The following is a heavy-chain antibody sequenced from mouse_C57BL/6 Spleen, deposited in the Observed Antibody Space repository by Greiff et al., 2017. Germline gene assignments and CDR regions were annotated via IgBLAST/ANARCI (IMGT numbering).Heavy chain of an antibody. J-gene: IGHJ2*01. CDR2: INPSNGGT. Sequence: VQLQQPGTELVKPGASVKLSCKASGYTFTSYWMHWVQQRPGQGLEWIGNINPSNGGTTYNEQFKSKATLTVDKSYSTAYMQLSSLTSEDSAVYYCARDGHYNGLDYWGQGTTLTVSS. CDR3: ARDGHYNGLDY. CDR1: GYTFTSYW. V-gene: IGHV1-53*01. D-gene: IGHD1-2*01.